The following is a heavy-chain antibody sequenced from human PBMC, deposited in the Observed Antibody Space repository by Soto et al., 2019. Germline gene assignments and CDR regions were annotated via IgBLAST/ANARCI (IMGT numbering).Heavy chain of an antibody. D-gene: IGHD1-1*01. V-gene: IGHV3-53*01. CDR3: TSWHEREHAYDV. Sequence: DVQLVESGGGLIQPGESLRLSCAAFGLTVSGKKYVAWVRQAPGKGLEWVSALYDVDGSFYADSVKGRFTTSSDSSKTTVYLQINGLRPDDTAVYYCTSWHEREHAYDVWVQGTTVTVSS. CDR2: LYDVDGS. J-gene: IGHJ3*01. CDR1: GLTVSGKKY.